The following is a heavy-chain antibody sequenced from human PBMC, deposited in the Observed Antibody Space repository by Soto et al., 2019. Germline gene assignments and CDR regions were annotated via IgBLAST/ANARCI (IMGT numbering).Heavy chain of an antibody. V-gene: IGHV4-38-2*01. CDR2: IYHSGST. J-gene: IGHJ4*02. CDR3: ARQRRDGYNFGGPYYFDY. D-gene: IGHD5-12*01. Sequence: LSLTCAVSGCSINSGYYLGWIRQPPGKGLEWIGTIYHSGSTYYNPSLKSRVTIAVDTSKNQFSLNLSSVTAADTAVYYCARQRRDGYNFGGPYYFDYWGQGTLVTVSS. CDR1: GCSINSGYY.